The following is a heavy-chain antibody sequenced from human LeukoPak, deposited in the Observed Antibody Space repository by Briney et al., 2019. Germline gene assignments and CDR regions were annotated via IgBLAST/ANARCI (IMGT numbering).Heavy chain of an antibody. CDR2: INPNSGGT. J-gene: IGHJ4*02. CDR3: ARVAFRYSSGWYYFDY. Sequence: ASVKVSCKAAGYTFTGYYMHWARQAPGQGLEWMGWINPNSGGTNYAQKFQGRVTMTRDTSISTAYMELSRLRSDDTAVYYCARVAFRYSSGWYYFDYWGQGTLVTVSS. CDR1: GYTFTGYY. V-gene: IGHV1-2*02. D-gene: IGHD6-19*01.